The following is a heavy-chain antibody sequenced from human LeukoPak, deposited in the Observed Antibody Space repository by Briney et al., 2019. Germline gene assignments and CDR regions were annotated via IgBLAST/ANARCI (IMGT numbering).Heavy chain of an antibody. J-gene: IGHJ4*02. D-gene: IGHD6-19*01. CDR3: AKDSVVGRPDIAMSEIDY. V-gene: IGHV3-30*02. CDR2: IQYDGTNK. Sequence: GGSLRLSCAASGFTFSNYGMHWVRQAPGKGLEWVAFIQYDGTNKYYADSVKGRFTISRDNSKNSLYLQMNSLRAEDTAVYYCAKDSVVGRPDIAMSEIDYWGQGTLVTVSS. CDR1: GFTFSNYG.